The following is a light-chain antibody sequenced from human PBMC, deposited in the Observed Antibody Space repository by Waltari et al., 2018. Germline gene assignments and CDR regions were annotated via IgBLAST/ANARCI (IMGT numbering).Light chain of an antibody. J-gene: IGKJ2*02. Sequence: DIQMTQSPSSLSASVGDRVTITCRASQGISNYLAWYQQKPGKVPKLLIYAASTLQSGVPSRFSGSGSGTYFTLTISSLQPEDVATYYCQKYNSALPGTFGQGTKLEIK. CDR3: QKYNSALPGT. CDR2: AAS. V-gene: IGKV1-27*01. CDR1: QGISNY.